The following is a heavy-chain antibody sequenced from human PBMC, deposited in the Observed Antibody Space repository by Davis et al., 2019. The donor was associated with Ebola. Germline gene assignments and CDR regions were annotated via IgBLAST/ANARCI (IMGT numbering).Heavy chain of an antibody. J-gene: IGHJ5*02. CDR3: TTAVRAKDTTAGTRFDP. CDR1: GFTFSDAW. Sequence: PGGSLRLSCVASGFTFSDAWMSWVRQAPGKGLEWVGRIKSKTDGGTTDYAAPVKGRFTISRDDSKNTLYLQMNSLKIEDTAVYYCTTAVRAKDTTAGTRFDPSGQGTLVTVSS. CDR2: IKSKTDGGTT. V-gene: IGHV3-15*01. D-gene: IGHD6-13*01.